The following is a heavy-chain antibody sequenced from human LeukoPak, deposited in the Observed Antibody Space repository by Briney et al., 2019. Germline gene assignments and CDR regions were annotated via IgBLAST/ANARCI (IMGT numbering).Heavy chain of an antibody. V-gene: IGHV4-30-4*01. CDR3: ARDGGGYIYSHDY. J-gene: IGHJ4*02. CDR1: GGSISSGDYY. CDR2: IYYSGST. D-gene: IGHD5-18*01. Sequence: SQTLSLTCTVSGGSISSGDYYWSWIRQPPGKGLEWIGYIYYSGSTYYNPSLKSRVTISVDTSKNQFSLKLSSVTAADTAVYYWARDGGGYIYSHDYGGREPRVTVPS.